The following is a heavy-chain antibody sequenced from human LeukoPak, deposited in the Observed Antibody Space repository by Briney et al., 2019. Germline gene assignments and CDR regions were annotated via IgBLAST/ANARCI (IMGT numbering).Heavy chain of an antibody. V-gene: IGHV3-9*01. CDR3: AKDGTYYYDSSGYPVDY. CDR2: ISWNSGSI. CDR1: GFTFDDYA. Sequence: GGSLRLSCAASGFTFDDYAMHWVRQAPGKGLEWVSGISWNSGSIGYADSVKGRFTISRDNAKHSLYLQMNSLRAEDTALYYCAKDGTYYYDSSGYPVDYWGQGTLVTVSS. D-gene: IGHD3-22*01. J-gene: IGHJ4*02.